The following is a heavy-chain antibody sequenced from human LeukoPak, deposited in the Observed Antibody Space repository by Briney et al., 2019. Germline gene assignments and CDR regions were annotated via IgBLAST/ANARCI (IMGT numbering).Heavy chain of an antibody. V-gene: IGHV3-23*01. CDR2: ISGSGGST. D-gene: IGHD6-19*01. J-gene: IGHJ4*02. CDR3: AKDHLPGIVVADRDY. Sequence: GGSLRLSCAASGFTFSRYGMSCVRQAPGKGLEWVSAISGSGGSTYYADSVKGRFTISRDNSKNTLYLQINSLRAEDTAVYYCAKDHLPGIVVADRDYWGQGTLVTVSS. CDR1: GFTFSRYG.